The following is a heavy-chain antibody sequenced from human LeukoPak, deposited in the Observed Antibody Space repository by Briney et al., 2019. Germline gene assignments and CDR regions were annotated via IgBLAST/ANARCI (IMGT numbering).Heavy chain of an antibody. CDR2: ISWNSGSI. Sequence: PGRSLRLSCAASGFTFDDYAMHWVRQAPGKGLEWVSGISWNSGSIGYADSVKGRFTISRDNAKNSLYLQMNSLRAEDMALYYCARDDCSGTSCAKHSNWFDPWGQGTLVTVSS. CDR3: ARDDCSGTSCAKHSNWFDP. D-gene: IGHD2-2*01. CDR1: GFTFDDYA. V-gene: IGHV3-9*03. J-gene: IGHJ5*02.